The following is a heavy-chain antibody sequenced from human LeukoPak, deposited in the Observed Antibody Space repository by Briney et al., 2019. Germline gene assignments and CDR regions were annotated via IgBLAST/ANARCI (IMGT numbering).Heavy chain of an antibody. Sequence: PGGSLRLSCAASGFTFSSYSMNWVRQAPGKGLEWVSSISSSSSYIHYADSVKGRFTISRDNAKNSLYLQMNSLRAEDTAVYYCARNLLPLDTAIPPFDYWGQGTLVTVSS. J-gene: IGHJ4*02. CDR1: GFTFSSYS. D-gene: IGHD5-18*01. V-gene: IGHV3-21*01. CDR2: ISSSSSYI. CDR3: ARNLLPLDTAIPPFDY.